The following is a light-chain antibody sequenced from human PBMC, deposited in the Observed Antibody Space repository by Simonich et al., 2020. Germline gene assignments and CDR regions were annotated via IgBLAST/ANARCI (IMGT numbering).Light chain of an antibody. Sequence: DIVMTQSPDSLAVSLGERATINCKSSQSVLYSSNNKNYLAWYQQKPGQPPTLLIYWACTRESGVPDRFSGSGSGTDFALTIRSLQGEDVGVYYCQQYDRTPDTCGQGTKVEIK. V-gene: IGKV4-1*01. CDR1: QSVLYSSNNKNY. J-gene: IGKJ2*01. CDR3: QQYDRTPDT. CDR2: WAC.